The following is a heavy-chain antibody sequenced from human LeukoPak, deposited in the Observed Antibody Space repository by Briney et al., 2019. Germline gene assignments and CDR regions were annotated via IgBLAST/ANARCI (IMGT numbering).Heavy chain of an antibody. Sequence: GGSLRLSCAASDFSFTTYAMSWIRQAPGKGLEWVSSIDKIGVGTYYADSVRGRFTISRDNSKNTLFLQMNSLRAEDSAVYYCAKDYVVGSIDYWGQGTLVTVSS. V-gene: IGHV3-23*01. D-gene: IGHD2-21*01. CDR2: IDKIGVGT. J-gene: IGHJ4*02. CDR3: AKDYVVGSIDY. CDR1: DFSFTTYA.